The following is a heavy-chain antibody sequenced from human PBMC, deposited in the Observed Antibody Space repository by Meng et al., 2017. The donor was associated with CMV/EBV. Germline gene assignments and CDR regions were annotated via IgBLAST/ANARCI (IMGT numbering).Heavy chain of an antibody. CDR1: GGSGSRGSYY. J-gene: IGHJ5*02. D-gene: IGHD3-10*01. CDR3: ARDPYYGSGSYYT. V-gene: IGHV4-61*01. CDR2: IYYSGST. Sequence: VCGGSGSRGSYYWSWLRQPKGEGLEWIGYIYYSGSTNYNPSLKSRVTISVDTSKNQFSLKLSSVTAADTAVYYCARDPYYGSGSYYTWGQGTLVTVSS.